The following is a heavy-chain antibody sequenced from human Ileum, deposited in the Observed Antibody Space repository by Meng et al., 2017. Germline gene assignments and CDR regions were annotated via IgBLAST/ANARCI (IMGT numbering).Heavy chain of an antibody. V-gene: IGHV4-4*02. CDR1: GTW. CDR3: ATSNDRDVYYLGY. J-gene: IGHJ4*02. D-gene: IGHD3-22*01. CDR2: IFQSGRT. Sequence: QVQRQESGPRLVMPSVTLSLPCADSGTWWSWVRQPPGKGLEWIGEIFQSGRTNYNPSLKSRVTISIDKSKSQISLQLSAVTAADTAVYSCATSNDRDVYYLGYWGQGTLVTVSS.